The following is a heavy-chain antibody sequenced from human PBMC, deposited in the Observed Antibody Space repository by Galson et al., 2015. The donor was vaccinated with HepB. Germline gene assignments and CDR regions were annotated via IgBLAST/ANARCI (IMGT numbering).Heavy chain of an antibody. V-gene: IGHV1-69*13. CDR2: IIPIFGTA. Sequence: SVKVSCKASGGTFSSYAISWVRQAPGQGLEWMGGIIPIFGTANYAQKFQGRVTITADESTSTAYMELSSLRSEDTAVYYCATSNSKDSGSSHWFIDWGQGTLVTVSS. CDR1: GGTFSSYA. D-gene: IGHD1-26*01. CDR3: ATSNSKDSGSSHWFID. J-gene: IGHJ4*02.